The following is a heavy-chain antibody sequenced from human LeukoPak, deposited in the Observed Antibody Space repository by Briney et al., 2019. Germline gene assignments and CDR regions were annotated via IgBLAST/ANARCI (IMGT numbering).Heavy chain of an antibody. Sequence: GGSLRLSCTASGFTFSSYAMHWVRQAPGKGLEWVALILYDGSNKYYADSVKGRFTISRDNSKNTLYMQMNSLRAEDTAVYYCARDFAAAGIFDYWGQGTLVTVSS. CDR2: ILYDGSNK. D-gene: IGHD6-13*01. J-gene: IGHJ4*02. CDR1: GFTFSSYA. CDR3: ARDFAAAGIFDY. V-gene: IGHV3-30*04.